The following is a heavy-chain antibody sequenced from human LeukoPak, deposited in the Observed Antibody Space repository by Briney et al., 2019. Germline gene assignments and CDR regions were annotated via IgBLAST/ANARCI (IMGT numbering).Heavy chain of an antibody. CDR1: GFTFSSYF. CDR3: ARVSGRLEQQSAIDY. D-gene: IGHD1/OR15-1a*01. CDR2: ISGDSTYI. V-gene: IGHV3-21*01. Sequence: GGSLRLSCALSGFTFSSYFMNRVRQAPGKGLEWVSSISGDSTYIYNAGSVKGRFTISRDNAQASLYLQTISLRADDTAVYYCARVSGRLEQQSAIDYWGQGTLVIVSS. J-gene: IGHJ4*02.